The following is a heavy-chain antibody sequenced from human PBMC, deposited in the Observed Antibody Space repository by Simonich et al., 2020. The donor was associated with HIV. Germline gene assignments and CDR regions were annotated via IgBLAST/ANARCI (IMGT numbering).Heavy chain of an antibody. D-gene: IGHD6-6*01. CDR3: ARVWEWDGSSSFDY. Sequence: QVQLVQSGAEVKKPGASVKVSCKASGYTFTGYYMHWGLQAPGQGLEWMEGNSDNKGTTNYAQKVQGRVTRTTDSFTNTSDMERRSLRSDDTAVYYCARVWEWDGSSSFDYWGQGTLVTVSS. CDR1: GYTFTGYY. V-gene: IGHV1-18*04. CDR2: NSDNKGTT. J-gene: IGHJ4*02.